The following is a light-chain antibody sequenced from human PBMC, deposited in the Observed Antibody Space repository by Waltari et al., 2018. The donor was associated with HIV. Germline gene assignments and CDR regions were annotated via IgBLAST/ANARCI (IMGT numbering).Light chain of an antibody. V-gene: IGLV1-47*01. CDR2: GNG. Sequence: QSVLTQPPSASGTPGRRVTISCSGSSSHIGNNAVSWYQELPGPAPKLLIFGNGQRPSGVPDRFSGSKSGTSASLAISGLRSEDEADYYCAAWDDSLSGSYVFGTGTKVTVL. CDR3: AAWDDSLSGSYV. J-gene: IGLJ1*01. CDR1: SSHIGNNA.